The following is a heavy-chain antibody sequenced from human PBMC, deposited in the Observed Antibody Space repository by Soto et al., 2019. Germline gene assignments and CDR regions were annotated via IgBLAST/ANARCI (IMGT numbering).Heavy chain of an antibody. CDR3: ARDLNLGSFDY. Sequence: GGSLRLSCAASGFNFSSYSMNWVRQAPGKGLEWVSYISSSSSTIYYADSVKGRFTISRDNAKNSLYLQMNSLRAEDTAVYYCARDLNLGSFDYWGQGTLVTVSS. CDR2: ISSSSSTI. V-gene: IGHV3-48*01. J-gene: IGHJ4*02. CDR1: GFNFSSYS.